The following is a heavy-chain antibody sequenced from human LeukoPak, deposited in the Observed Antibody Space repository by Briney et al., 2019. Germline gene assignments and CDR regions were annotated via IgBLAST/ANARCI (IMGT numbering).Heavy chain of an antibody. Sequence: ASVKVSCKASGYTFTSYGISWVRQAPGQGLEWMGWISAYNGNTNYAQKLQGRVTMTTDTSTSTAYMELRSLRSDDTAVYYCARVITMVRGASLGHNWFDPWGQGTLVSVSS. D-gene: IGHD3-10*01. J-gene: IGHJ5*02. V-gene: IGHV1-18*01. CDR1: GYTFTSYG. CDR3: ARVITMVRGASLGHNWFDP. CDR2: ISAYNGNT.